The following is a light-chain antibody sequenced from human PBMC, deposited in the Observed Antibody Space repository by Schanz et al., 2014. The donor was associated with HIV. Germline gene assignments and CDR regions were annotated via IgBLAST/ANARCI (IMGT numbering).Light chain of an antibody. J-gene: IGLJ2*01. Sequence: QSVLTQPPSASGTPGQRVTISCSGSRSNIGSRTVDWYYQLPGTAPRLLIHNDNQRPSGVPDRFSASKSGTSASLAISGLQSEDEADYYCQSYDSGLSGVVFGGGTKLTVL. CDR2: NDN. V-gene: IGLV1-44*01. CDR3: QSYDSGLSGVV. CDR1: RSNIGSRT.